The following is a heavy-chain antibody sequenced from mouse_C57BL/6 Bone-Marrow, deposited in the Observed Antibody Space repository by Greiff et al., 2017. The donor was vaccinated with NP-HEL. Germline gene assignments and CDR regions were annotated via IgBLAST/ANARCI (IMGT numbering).Heavy chain of an antibody. CDR1: GYTFTSYW. V-gene: IGHV1-74*01. CDR2: IHPSDSDT. Sequence: QVQLQQPGAELVKPGASVKVSCKASGYTFTSYWMHWVKQRPGQGLEWIGRIHPSDSDTNYNQKFKGKATLTVDKSSSTAYMQLSSLTSEDSAVYYCAAKYGTTVVHFDYWGQGTTLTVSA. J-gene: IGHJ2*01. D-gene: IGHD1-1*01. CDR3: AAKYGTTVVHFDY.